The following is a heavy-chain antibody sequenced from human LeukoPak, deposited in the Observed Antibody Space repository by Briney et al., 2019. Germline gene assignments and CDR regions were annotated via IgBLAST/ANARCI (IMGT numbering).Heavy chain of an antibody. J-gene: IGHJ4*02. D-gene: IGHD2-2*01. Sequence: GGSLRLSCAASGFTFSSHWMSWVRQSAGKGPECLANIKPDGNETYYLDSVKGRITISRDNAKNSLHLQMSSLRVDDTALYYCARVYCSGASCYAGGFYFDSWGQGTPVTVSS. CDR2: IKPDGNET. CDR3: ARVYCSGASCYAGGFYFDS. V-gene: IGHV3-7*04. CDR1: GFTFSSHW.